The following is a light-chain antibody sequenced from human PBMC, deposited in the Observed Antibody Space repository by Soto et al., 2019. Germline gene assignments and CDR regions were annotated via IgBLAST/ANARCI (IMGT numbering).Light chain of an antibody. CDR2: DAS. Sequence: DIQITQSPSALSASVGDRVTITCRASQSTSSYLARYQPKPGKAPKLLIYDASSLESRVPSRCSGTGSGTAFTLTIRSPQPDDFSSYHHHQYNRWTFGQGTKVDIK. CDR3: HQYNRWT. J-gene: IGKJ1*01. CDR1: QSTSSY. V-gene: IGKV1-5*01.